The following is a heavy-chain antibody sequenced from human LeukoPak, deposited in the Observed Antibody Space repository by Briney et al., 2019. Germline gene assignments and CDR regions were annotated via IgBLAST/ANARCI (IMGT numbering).Heavy chain of an antibody. J-gene: IGHJ5*02. V-gene: IGHV3-7*03. CDR3: ATFYESSGYCWVGWFDP. CDR1: GFTFSSYW. D-gene: IGHD3-22*01. CDR2: IKQDGSEK. Sequence: GGSLRLSCAASGFTFSSYWMSWVRQAPGKGLGWVANIKQDGSEKYYVDSVKGRFTISRDNTKNSVYLQMNSLRAEDKAVEYCATFYESSGYCWVGWFDPWGQGTLVTVSS.